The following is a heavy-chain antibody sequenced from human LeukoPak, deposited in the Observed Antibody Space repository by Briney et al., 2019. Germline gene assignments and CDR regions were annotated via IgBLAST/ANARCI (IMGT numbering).Heavy chain of an antibody. Sequence: GGSLRLSCAAPGFTFSSYAMSWVRQAPGKGLEWVSAISGSGGSTYYADSVKGRFTISRDNSKNTLYLQMNSLRAEDTAVYYCAKDLPITMVRGVNFDYWGQGTLVTVSS. J-gene: IGHJ4*02. CDR3: AKDLPITMVRGVNFDY. V-gene: IGHV3-23*01. CDR2: ISGSGGST. CDR1: GFTFSSYA. D-gene: IGHD3-10*01.